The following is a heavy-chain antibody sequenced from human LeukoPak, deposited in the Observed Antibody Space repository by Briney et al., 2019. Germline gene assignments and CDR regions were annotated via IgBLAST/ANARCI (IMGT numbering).Heavy chain of an antibody. Sequence: PGGSLRLSCAASGFTFSSYSMNWVRQAPGKGLKWVSSISSSSSYIYYADSVKGRFTISRDNAKNSLYLQMNSLRAEDTAVYYCARGGLGYCSSTSCDPHDYWGQGTPVTVSS. CDR3: ARGGLGYCSSTSCDPHDY. J-gene: IGHJ4*02. D-gene: IGHD2-2*01. V-gene: IGHV3-21*01. CDR2: ISSSSSYI. CDR1: GFTFSSYS.